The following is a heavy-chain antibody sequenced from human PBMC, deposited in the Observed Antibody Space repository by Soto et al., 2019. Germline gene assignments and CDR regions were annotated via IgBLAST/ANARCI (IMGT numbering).Heavy chain of an antibody. V-gene: IGHV4-34*01. D-gene: IGHD2-2*01. CDR3: ASLACSSTSCSFSWFDP. Sequence: PSETLSLTCAVYGGSFRGYYRSWIRQPPGKGLEWIGEINHSRSTNYNPSLKSRVTISVDTSKNQFSLKLSSVTAADTAVYYCASLACSSTSCSFSWFDPWGQGTLVTVSS. J-gene: IGHJ5*02. CDR2: INHSRST. CDR1: GGSFRGYY.